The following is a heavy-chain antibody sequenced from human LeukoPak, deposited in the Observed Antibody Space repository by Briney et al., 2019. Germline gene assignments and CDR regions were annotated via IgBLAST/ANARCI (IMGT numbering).Heavy chain of an antibody. D-gene: IGHD2-2*01. CDR1: GYTFTSYA. CDR3: ASLEDIVVVPAANYYYYGMDV. J-gene: IGHJ6*02. V-gene: IGHV1-69*13. Sequence: SVKVSCKASGYTFTSYAISWVRQAPGQGLEWMGGIIPIFGTANYAQKFQGRVTITADESTSTAYMELSSLRSEDTAVYYCASLEDIVVVPAANYYYYGMDVWGQGTTVTVSS. CDR2: IIPIFGTA.